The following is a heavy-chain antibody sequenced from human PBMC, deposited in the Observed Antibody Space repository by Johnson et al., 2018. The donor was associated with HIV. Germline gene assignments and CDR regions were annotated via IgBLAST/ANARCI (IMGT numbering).Heavy chain of an antibody. Sequence: VQVLESGGGVVQPGRSLRLSCAASRFTFSSYSMHWVRQAPGKGLEWVAVISFDGSNKYYADSVKGRFTISRDNSKNTLYLQMNSLRAEDTAVYFCARPTSQIHLWTDAFDIWGQGTMVTVSS. CDR1: RFTFSSYS. CDR3: ARPTSQIHLWTDAFDI. CDR2: ISFDGSNK. D-gene: IGHD5-18*01. J-gene: IGHJ3*02. V-gene: IGHV3-30-3*01.